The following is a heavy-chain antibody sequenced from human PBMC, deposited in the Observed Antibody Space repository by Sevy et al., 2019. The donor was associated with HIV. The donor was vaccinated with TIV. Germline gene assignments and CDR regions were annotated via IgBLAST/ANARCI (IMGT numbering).Heavy chain of an antibody. V-gene: IGHV3-21*01. Sequence: GGSLRLSCAASGFTFSSYSMNWVRQAPGKGLEWVSSISSSSSYIYYADSVKGRFTISRDNAKNSLYLQMNSLRAEDTAVYYWARVSALVSHYYGSGSYYNFYYYYGMDVWGQGTTVTVSS. CDR3: ARVSALVSHYYGSGSYYNFYYYYGMDV. CDR1: GFTFSSYS. J-gene: IGHJ6*02. D-gene: IGHD3-10*01. CDR2: ISSSSSYI.